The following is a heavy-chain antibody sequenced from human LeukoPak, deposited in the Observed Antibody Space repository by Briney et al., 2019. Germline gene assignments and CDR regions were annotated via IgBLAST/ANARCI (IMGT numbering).Heavy chain of an antibody. J-gene: IGHJ5*02. CDR3: ARAGTITMIVVYWFDP. CDR1: GYTLTELS. Sequence: ASVKVSCKVSGYTLTELSMHWVRQAPGKGLEWMGGFDPEDGETIYAQKFQGRVTMTEDTSTDTAYMELSSLRSEDTAVYYCARAGTITMIVVYWFDPWGQGTLVTVSS. CDR2: FDPEDGET. V-gene: IGHV1-24*01. D-gene: IGHD3-22*01.